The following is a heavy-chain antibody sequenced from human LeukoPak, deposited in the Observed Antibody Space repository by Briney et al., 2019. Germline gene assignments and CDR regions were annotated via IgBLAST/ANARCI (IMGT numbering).Heavy chain of an antibody. CDR2: ISSSSSYI. Sequence: GGSLRLSCAASGFTFSSYSINWLRQATGKGLVGVSSISSSSSYIYYADSVKGRFTISRDNAKNSLYLQMNSPRAEDTAVSYCARESGSASFDYWGQGTLVTVTS. CDR3: ARESGSASFDY. V-gene: IGHV3-21*01. D-gene: IGHD6-19*01. J-gene: IGHJ4*02. CDR1: GFTFSSYS.